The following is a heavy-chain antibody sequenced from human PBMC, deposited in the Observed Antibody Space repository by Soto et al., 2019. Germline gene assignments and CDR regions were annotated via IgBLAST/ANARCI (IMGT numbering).Heavy chain of an antibody. Sequence: GGSLRLSCVASGFTISSYDMHWVRQAPGKGLEWVAVIWYDGSKKYYADSVKGRFTISRDNSKDTLYMQMNSLRADDTAVYYCAGAGDSDAFDIWGQGTMVTVSS. CDR2: IWYDGSKK. CDR1: GFTISSYD. CDR3: AGAGDSDAFDI. J-gene: IGHJ3*02. V-gene: IGHV3-33*01. D-gene: IGHD7-27*01.